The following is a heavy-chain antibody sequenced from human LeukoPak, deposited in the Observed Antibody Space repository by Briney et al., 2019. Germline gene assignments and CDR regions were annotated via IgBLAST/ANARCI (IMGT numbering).Heavy chain of an antibody. V-gene: IGHV2-70*11. CDR1: GFSLSPSGMC. CDR3: ARIQYYYDSSGYFTHSFDY. J-gene: IGHJ4*02. D-gene: IGHD3-22*01. CDR2: IDWDDDK. Sequence: SGPTLVNPTQTLTLTCTFSGFSLSPSGMCVSWIRQPPGKALEWLARIDWDDDKYYSTSLKTRLTISKDTSKNQVVLTMTNMDPVDTATYYCARIQYYYDSSGYFTHSFDYWGQGTLVTVSS.